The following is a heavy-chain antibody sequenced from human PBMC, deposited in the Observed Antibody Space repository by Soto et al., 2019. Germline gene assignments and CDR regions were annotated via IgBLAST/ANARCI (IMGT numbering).Heavy chain of an antibody. J-gene: IGHJ6*02. Sequence: ASVKVSCKASGYTFTGYYMHWVRQAPGQGLEWMGWINPNSGGTNYAQKFQGWVTMTRDTSISTAYMELSRLRSDDTAVYYCAKQDSSSWPYYYYGMDVWGQGTTVNVSS. D-gene: IGHD6-13*01. V-gene: IGHV1-2*04. CDR3: AKQDSSSWPYYYYGMDV. CDR1: GYTFTGYY. CDR2: INPNSGGT.